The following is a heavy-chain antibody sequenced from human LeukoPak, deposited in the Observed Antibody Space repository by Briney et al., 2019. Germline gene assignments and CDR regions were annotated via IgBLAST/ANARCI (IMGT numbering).Heavy chain of an antibody. V-gene: IGHV3-74*01. CDR2: INSDGSST. D-gene: IGHD1-1*01. CDR1: GFTFSSNW. CDR3: ARPRGTSKFPC. J-gene: IGHJ4*02. Sequence: GGSLRLSCVASGFTFSSNWMHWVRQAPGKGLVWVSRINSDGSSTSYADSVKGRFTISRDNAKNTLYLQMNSLRAEDTAVYFCARPRGTSKFPCWGQGTQVTVSS.